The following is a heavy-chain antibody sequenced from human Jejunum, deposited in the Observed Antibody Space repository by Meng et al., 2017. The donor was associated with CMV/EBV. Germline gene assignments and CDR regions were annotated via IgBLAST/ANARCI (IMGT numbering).Heavy chain of an antibody. CDR3: AKDLIGAVSGNFYYYYGMDL. CDR1: YG. D-gene: IGHD6-19*01. Sequence: YGMHWVRQGPGRGLEWAAFIRYDGSTECYADSVKGRFTISRDNSKNTLYLQMNSLRVEDTAVYYCAKDLIGAVSGNFYYYYGMDLWGQGTTVTVSS. V-gene: IGHV3-30*02. J-gene: IGHJ6*02. CDR2: IRYDGSTE.